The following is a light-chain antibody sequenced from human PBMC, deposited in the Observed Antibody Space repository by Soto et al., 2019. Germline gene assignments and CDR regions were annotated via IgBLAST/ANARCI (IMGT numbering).Light chain of an antibody. CDR3: QQYDNWPTWT. CDR2: DAS. J-gene: IGKJ1*01. CDR1: QSVSSN. V-gene: IGKV3-15*01. Sequence: EIAMTQSPATLSVSPGERATLSCRASQSVSSNLAWYQQKPGQAPRLVIYDASTRATGIPARFSGSGSGTEFTLTISSLQSEDFAVYYCQQYDNWPTWTFGQGTKVEIK.